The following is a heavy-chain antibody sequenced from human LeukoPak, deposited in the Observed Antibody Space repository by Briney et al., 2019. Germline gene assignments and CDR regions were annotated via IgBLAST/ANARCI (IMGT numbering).Heavy chain of an antibody. CDR2: ISWDGGSN. CDR3: AKDISLGNGFDP. J-gene: IGHJ5*02. Sequence: SGGSLRLSCAASGFTFDDYAMHWVRQAPGKGLEWVSLISWDGGSNYYADSVKGRFTISRDNSKNSLYLQMNRLRAEDTALYYCAKDISLGNGFDPWGQGTLVTVSS. V-gene: IGHV3-43D*03. CDR1: GFTFDDYA. D-gene: IGHD7-27*01.